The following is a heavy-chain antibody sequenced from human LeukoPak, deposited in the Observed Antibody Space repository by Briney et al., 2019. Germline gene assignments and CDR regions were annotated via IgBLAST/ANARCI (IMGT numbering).Heavy chain of an antibody. Sequence: GESLKISCKGSGYSFTNYWISWVRQMPGKGLEWMGIIYPGDSDTRSSPSFQGQVTISADKSINTAYLQWSSLKASDTAMYYCARQRLRISHFDYWGQGTLVTVSS. CDR2: IYPGDSDT. CDR3: ARQRLRISHFDY. CDR1: GYSFTNYW. V-gene: IGHV5-51*01. D-gene: IGHD2/OR15-2a*01. J-gene: IGHJ4*02.